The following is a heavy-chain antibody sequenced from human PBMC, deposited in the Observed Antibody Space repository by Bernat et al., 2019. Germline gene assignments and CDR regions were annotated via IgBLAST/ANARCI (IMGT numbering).Heavy chain of an antibody. Sequence: EVQLLESGGGLVQPGGSLRLSCAASGFTFSSYAMSWVRQAPGKGLEWVSAISGSGGSTYYADSVKGRFTISRDNSKNTLYLQMNSLRAEDTAVYYCAKDLKYQLLRPYAFDIWGQGTMVTVSS. D-gene: IGHD2-2*01. CDR3: AKDLKYQLLRPYAFDI. CDR1: GFTFSSYA. CDR2: ISGSGGST. J-gene: IGHJ3*02. V-gene: IGHV3-23*01.